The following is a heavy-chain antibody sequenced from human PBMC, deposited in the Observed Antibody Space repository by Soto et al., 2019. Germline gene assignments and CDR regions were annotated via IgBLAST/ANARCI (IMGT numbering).Heavy chain of an antibody. V-gene: IGHV4-61*01. Sequence: QVQLQESGPGLVKPSETLSLTCTVSGGSVSSGSYYWSWIRQPPGKGLEWIGYFYYSGSTNYNPSLKSRVTISVDTSKNQFSLKLSSVTAADTAVYYCARVGSYYGMDVWGQGTTVTVSS. CDR3: ARVGSYYGMDV. CDR2: FYYSGST. CDR1: GGSVSSGSYY. D-gene: IGHD3-16*01. J-gene: IGHJ6*02.